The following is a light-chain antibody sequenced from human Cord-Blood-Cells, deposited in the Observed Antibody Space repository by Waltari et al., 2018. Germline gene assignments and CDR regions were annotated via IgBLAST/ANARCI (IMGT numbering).Light chain of an antibody. CDR3: QQGYSTPT. V-gene: IGKV1-39*01. CDR2: AAS. Sequence: DIQMTQSPSSLSASVGDRVTITCRASQSISSYLNWYQKKPGKAPKSLIYAASSLQGGVPSRFGGSGARTDFTLTISSLQPENFANYCYQQGYSTPTFGQGTRLEIK. CDR1: QSISSY. J-gene: IGKJ5*01.